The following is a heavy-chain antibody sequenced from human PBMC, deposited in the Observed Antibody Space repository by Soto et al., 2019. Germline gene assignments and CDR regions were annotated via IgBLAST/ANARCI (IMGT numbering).Heavy chain of an antibody. CDR1: GGTFSSYA. Sequence: GASVKVSCKASGGTFSSYAISWVRQAPGQGLEWMGGIIPIFGTANYAQEFQGRVTITADESTSTAYMELSSLRSEDTAVYYCATGYSSSWYGGWPLVEYYYYYCMDVWGQGTTVTVSS. J-gene: IGHJ6*02. D-gene: IGHD6-13*01. V-gene: IGHV1-69*13. CDR2: IIPIFGTA. CDR3: ATGYSSSWYGGWPLVEYYYYYCMDV.